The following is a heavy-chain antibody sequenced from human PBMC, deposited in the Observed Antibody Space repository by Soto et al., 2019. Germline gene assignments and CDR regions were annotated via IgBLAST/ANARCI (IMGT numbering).Heavy chain of an antibody. D-gene: IGHD2-15*01. J-gene: IGHJ5*02. CDR1: GFSFTTYW. V-gene: IGHV3-74*01. Sequence: GGSLRLSCAASGFSFTTYWMHWVRQAPGMGQVWVSRINSDGSFTTYADYVKGRFTISRDNARNPAYLQLNSLRAEDAAVDYCATGASGSYRWCDPWGQGTLVTLSS. CDR2: INSDGSFT. CDR3: ATGASGSYRWCDP.